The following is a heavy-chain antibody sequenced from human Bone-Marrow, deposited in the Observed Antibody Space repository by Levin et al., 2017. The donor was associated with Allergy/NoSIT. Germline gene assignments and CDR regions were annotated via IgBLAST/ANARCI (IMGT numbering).Heavy chain of an antibody. V-gene: IGHV3-74*01. D-gene: IGHD2-2*02. CDR2: INSDGSST. Sequence: GESLKISCAASGFTFSSFWMHWVRQAPGKGLVWVSRINSDGSSTSYADSVKGRFTISRDNAKNTLYLQMNSLRAEDTAVYYCARDDIVVVPAAIPHAEYYYYYGMDGWGQGTTVTVSS. CDR1: GFTFSSFW. J-gene: IGHJ6*02. CDR3: ARDDIVVVPAAIPHAEYYYYYGMDG.